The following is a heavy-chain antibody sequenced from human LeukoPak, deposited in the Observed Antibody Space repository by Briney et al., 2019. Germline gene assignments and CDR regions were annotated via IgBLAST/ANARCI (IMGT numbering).Heavy chain of an antibody. J-gene: IGHJ4*02. CDR1: GFTFSDYY. Sequence: PGGSLRLSCAASGFTFSDYYMSWIRQAPGKGLEWVGSIYHRGSTYYNPSLRSRVTISLDRSKKKFSLKLTSVTAADTAVYFCARGAEYYAIWRGYAGYSDYWGQGISVTVSS. V-gene: IGHV4-38-2*01. CDR3: ARGAEYYAIWRGYAGYSDY. D-gene: IGHD3-3*01. CDR2: IYHRGST.